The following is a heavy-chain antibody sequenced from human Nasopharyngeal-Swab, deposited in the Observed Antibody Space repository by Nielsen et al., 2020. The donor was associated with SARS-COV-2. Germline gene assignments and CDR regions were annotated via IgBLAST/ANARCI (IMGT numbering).Heavy chain of an antibody. CDR3: ARDQPTPHYYYYGMDV. Sequence: GGSLRLSCAASGFTFSSYGMHWVRQAPGKGLEWVAVIWYDGSNKYYADSVKGRFTISRDNCKNTLYLQMNSLRAEDTAVYYCARDQPTPHYYYYGMDVWGQGTTVTVSS. J-gene: IGHJ6*02. CDR2: IWYDGSNK. V-gene: IGHV3-33*08. D-gene: IGHD2-15*01. CDR1: GFTFSSYG.